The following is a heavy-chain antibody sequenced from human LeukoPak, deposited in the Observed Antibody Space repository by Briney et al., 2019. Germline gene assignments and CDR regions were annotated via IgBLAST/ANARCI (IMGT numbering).Heavy chain of an antibody. D-gene: IGHD3-22*01. J-gene: IGHJ4*02. V-gene: IGHV4-31*03. CDR3: ASGAPTPGGDSSLLDY. Sequence: PSETLSLTCTVSGGSISSGGYYWSWIRQHPGKGLEWIGYIYYSGSTYYNPSLKSRVTISVDTSKNQFSLKLSSMTAADTAVYYCASGAPTPGGDSSLLDYWGQGTLVTVSS. CDR2: IYYSGST. CDR1: GGSISSGGYY.